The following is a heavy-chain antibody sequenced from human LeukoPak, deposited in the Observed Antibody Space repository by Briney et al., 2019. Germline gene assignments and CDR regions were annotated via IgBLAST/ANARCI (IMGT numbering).Heavy chain of an antibody. CDR2: ISYDGSNK. CDR3: ARGPQRGAAANYYGMDV. D-gene: IGHD2-2*01. CDR1: GFTFSSYA. V-gene: IGHV3-30-3*01. J-gene: IGHJ6*02. Sequence: GGSLRLSCAASGFTFSSYAKHWVRQAPGKGLEWVAVISYDGSNKYYADSVKGRFTISRDNAKSTLYLQMNSLRSEDTAVYYCARGPQRGAAANYYGMDVWGQGTTVTVSS.